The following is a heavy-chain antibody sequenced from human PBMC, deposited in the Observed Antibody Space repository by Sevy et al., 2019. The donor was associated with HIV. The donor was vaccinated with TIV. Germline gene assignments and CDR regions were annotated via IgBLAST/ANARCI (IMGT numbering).Heavy chain of an antibody. J-gene: IGHJ4*02. V-gene: IGHV3-64*01. Sequence: GESLKISCAASGFTFRNYAMHWVRQAPGKGLEYVSAIGPNGDPIYYSNSVRGRFTVSRDNSQNTLYLQMGSLTSDDMAVYYCLREPEPGIPDIWGQGTLVTVSS. CDR1: GFTFRNYA. CDR2: IGPNGDPI. CDR3: LREPEPGIPDI.